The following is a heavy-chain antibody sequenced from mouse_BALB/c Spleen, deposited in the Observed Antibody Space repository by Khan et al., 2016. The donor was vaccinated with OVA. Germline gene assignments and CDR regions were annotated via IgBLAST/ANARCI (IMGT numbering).Heavy chain of an antibody. Sequence: VQLQQSGAELMKPGASVKISCKATGYTFSSYWIEWIKQRPGHDLEWIGEILPGSDSTNYNEKFKGKATFTADTSSNTVYMQLSSLTSEDSAVYYCARMGDYGYDAWFAYWGQGTLVTVSA. CDR2: ILPGSDST. V-gene: IGHV1-9*01. CDR3: ARMGDYGYDAWFAY. D-gene: IGHD2-2*01. CDR1: GYTFSSYW. J-gene: IGHJ3*01.